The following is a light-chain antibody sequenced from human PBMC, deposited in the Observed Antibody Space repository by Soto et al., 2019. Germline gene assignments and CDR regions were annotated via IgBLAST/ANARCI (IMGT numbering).Light chain of an antibody. CDR2: KAS. Sequence: DIQMTQSPSTLSASVGDRATITCRASQTISSWLAWYQQKPGQAPKLLIYKASSLESAVPSRFSGSGSGTEFTLTISGLQPDDFASYYCQQYNSYPLTFGGGTKVDI. CDR3: QQYNSYPLT. CDR1: QTISSW. V-gene: IGKV1-5*03. J-gene: IGKJ4*01.